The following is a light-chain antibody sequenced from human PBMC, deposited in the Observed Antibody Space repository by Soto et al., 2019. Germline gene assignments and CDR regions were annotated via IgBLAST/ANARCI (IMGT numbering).Light chain of an antibody. Sequence: EIVLTQSPATLSLSPGERATLSCRASQSVSSYLAWYQQKPGQAPRLLIYDASNRATGIPARLSGSGSGTDFTLTISSLEPEDFAVYYCHQRSNWPLTFGGGIKVEIK. CDR2: DAS. CDR1: QSVSSY. CDR3: HQRSNWPLT. J-gene: IGKJ4*01. V-gene: IGKV3-11*01.